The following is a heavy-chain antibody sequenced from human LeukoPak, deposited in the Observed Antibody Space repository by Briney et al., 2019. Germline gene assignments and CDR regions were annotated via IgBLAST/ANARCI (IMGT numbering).Heavy chain of an antibody. CDR1: GGSISSSSYY. J-gene: IGHJ3*02. D-gene: IGHD2-2*01. CDR3: ARDCSSTSCYDEAFDI. CDR2: IYNSGSI. V-gene: IGHV4-30-4*08. Sequence: SETLSLTCTVSGGSISSSSYYWSWIRQPPGKDLEWIGYIYNSGSIYHNPSLESRAALSVDTSKNQFSLTLSSVTAADTALYYCARDCSSTSCYDEAFDIWGQGTMVTVSS.